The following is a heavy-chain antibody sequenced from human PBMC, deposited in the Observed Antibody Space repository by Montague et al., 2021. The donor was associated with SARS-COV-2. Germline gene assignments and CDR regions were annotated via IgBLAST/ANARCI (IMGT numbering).Heavy chain of an antibody. J-gene: IGHJ4*02. CDR2: IHRTGST. Sequence: SETLSLTCVMSGDSISTYNWRTWLRLPPGKGLEWVEDIHRTGSTNYKPSLKSRVIMPVDKSWKHFSLRLTSVTAADTAIYYCARKGGGRSDLAYWGQGTLVTVSS. CDR3: ARKGGGRSDLAY. CDR1: GDSISTYNW. V-gene: IGHV4-4*02. D-gene: IGHD1-26*01.